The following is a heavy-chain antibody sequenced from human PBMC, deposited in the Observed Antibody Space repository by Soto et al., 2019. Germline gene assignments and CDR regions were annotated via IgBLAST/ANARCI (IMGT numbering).Heavy chain of an antibody. CDR1: GYTFTSYG. J-gene: IGHJ3*02. CDR2: ISAYNGNT. Sequence: ASVKVSCKASGYTFTSYGISWVRQAPGQGLEWMGWISAYNGNTNYAQKLQGRVTMTTDTSTSTAYMELRSLRSDDTAVYYCAILRVVPAAISLPDAFDIWGQGTMVTVSS. V-gene: IGHV1-18*01. CDR3: AILRVVPAAISLPDAFDI. D-gene: IGHD2-2*01.